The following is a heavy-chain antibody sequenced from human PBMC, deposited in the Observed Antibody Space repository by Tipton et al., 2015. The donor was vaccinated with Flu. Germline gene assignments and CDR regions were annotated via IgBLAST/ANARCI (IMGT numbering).Heavy chain of an antibody. CDR2: IKEDGSQK. CDR3: ARAGWGGYNSRAS. V-gene: IGHV3-7*01. J-gene: IGHJ4*02. CDR1: GFTFSSYW. Sequence: SLRLSCAASGFTFSSYWMTWVRQAPGKGLEWVANIKEDGSQKYYVDSVRGRFTISRDNGKSLVYLQMDSLRVEDTATYYCARAGWGGYNSRASWGQGTQVIVSS. D-gene: IGHD5-24*01.